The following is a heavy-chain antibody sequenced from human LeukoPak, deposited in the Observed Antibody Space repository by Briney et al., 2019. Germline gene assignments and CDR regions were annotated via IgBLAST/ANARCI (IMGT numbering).Heavy chain of an antibody. J-gene: IGHJ6*04. CDR1: GFTVSTNY. CDR2: IYSGGST. V-gene: IGHV3-53*01. CDR3: ARLGSDYYYGMDV. D-gene: IGHD2-2*03. Sequence: GSLRLSCAASGFTVSTNYMIWVRQAPGKGLEWVSVIYSGGSTHHADSVKGRFSISRDNSKNTLYLQMNSLRAEDTAVYYCARLGSDYYYGMDVWGKGTTVTVSS.